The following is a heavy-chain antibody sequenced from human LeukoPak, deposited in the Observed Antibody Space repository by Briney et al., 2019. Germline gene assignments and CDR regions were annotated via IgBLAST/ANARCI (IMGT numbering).Heavy chain of an antibody. D-gene: IGHD2-2*01. J-gene: IGHJ6*03. CDR3: ARESLKGYCSSTSCYYYMDV. CDR1: GFTFSSYA. Sequence: GGSLRLPCAASGFTFSSYAMNWVRQAPGKGLEWVSYISSSSSTIYYADSVKGRFTISRDNAKNSLYLQMNSLRAEDTAVYYCARESLKGYCSSTSCYYYMDVWGKGTTVTVSS. V-gene: IGHV3-48*01. CDR2: ISSSSSTI.